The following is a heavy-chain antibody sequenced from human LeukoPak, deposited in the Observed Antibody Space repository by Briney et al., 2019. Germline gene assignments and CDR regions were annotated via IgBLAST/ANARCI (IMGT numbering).Heavy chain of an antibody. CDR2: INPNSGGT. CDR1: GYTFTGYY. CDR3: ARGGGYCSSTGCYFAWFDP. J-gene: IGHJ5*02. V-gene: IGHV1-2*02. D-gene: IGHD2-2*01. Sequence: ASVKVSCKASGYTFTGYYMHWVRQAPGQGLEWMGWINPNSGGTNYAQKFQGRVTMTRDTSISTAYMELSRLRSDDTAVYYCARGGGYCSSTGCYFAWFDPWGQGTLVTVSS.